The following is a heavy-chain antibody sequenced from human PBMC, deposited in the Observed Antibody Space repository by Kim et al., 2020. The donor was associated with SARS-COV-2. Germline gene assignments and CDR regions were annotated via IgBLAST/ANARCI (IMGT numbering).Heavy chain of an antibody. CDR3: SKVDNGSVWERDYFYC. J-gene: IGHJ4*02. Sequence: GGSLRLSCAASGFTFSGFAMSWVRQAPGKGLEWVSAIGCSGKSTYYADSVKGRFTISRDNSKNTLYLQMNSLRDEDTALYYCSKVDNGSVWERDYFYCLGQGSPGSVSS. D-gene: IGHD1-26*01. CDR1: GFTFSGFA. CDR2: IGCSGKST. V-gene: IGHV3-23*01.